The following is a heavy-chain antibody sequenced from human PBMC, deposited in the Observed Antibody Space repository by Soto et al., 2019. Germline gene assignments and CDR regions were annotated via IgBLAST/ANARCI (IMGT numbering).Heavy chain of an antibody. V-gene: IGHV4-59*01. Sequence: QVQLQESGPGLVKPSETLSLTCTVSGGSISSYYWSWIRQPPGKGLEWIGYIYYSGSTNYNPSLRSRVPTSVDPSKNQFSLQLSSVPAADTAVYYCARVPSYCISTSCYHPYYYYGMDVWGQGTTVTVSS. D-gene: IGHD2-2*01. CDR2: IYYSGST. CDR1: GGSISSYY. J-gene: IGHJ6*02. CDR3: ARVPSYCISTSCYHPYYYYGMDV.